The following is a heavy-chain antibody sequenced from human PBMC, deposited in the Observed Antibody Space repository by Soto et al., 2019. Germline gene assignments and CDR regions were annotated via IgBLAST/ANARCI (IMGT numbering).Heavy chain of an antibody. CDR2: ISAYNGNT. D-gene: IGHD3-3*01. J-gene: IGHJ3*02. CDR3: ARVDDLIFGVVIIPPDPNRLDAFEI. CDR1: GYTFTSYG. Sequence: ASVKVSCKASGYTFTSYGISWVRQAPGQGLEWMGWISAYNGNTNYAQKLQGRVTMTTDTSTSTAYMELRSLRSDDTAVYYCARVDDLIFGVVIIPPDPNRLDAFEIWGQGTMVTVSS. V-gene: IGHV1-18*01.